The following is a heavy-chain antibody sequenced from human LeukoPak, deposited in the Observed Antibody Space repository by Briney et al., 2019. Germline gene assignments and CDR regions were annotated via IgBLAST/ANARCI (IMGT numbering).Heavy chain of an antibody. D-gene: IGHD3-22*01. CDR1: GGTFSGYA. CDR3: ARDHSYSSGYPQPLDY. CDR2: IIPIFGTA. V-gene: IGHV1-69*13. J-gene: IGHJ4*02. Sequence: SVKVSCKASGGTFSGYAISWVRQAPGQGLEWMGGIIPIFGTANYAQKFQGRVTITADESTSTAYMELSSLRSEDTAVYYCARDHSYSSGYPQPLDYWGQGTLVTVSS.